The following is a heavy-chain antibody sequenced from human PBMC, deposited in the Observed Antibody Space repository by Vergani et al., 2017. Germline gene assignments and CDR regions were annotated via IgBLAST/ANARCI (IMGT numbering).Heavy chain of an antibody. V-gene: IGHV1-69*15. D-gene: IGHD5-12*01. CDR2: IIPIFGTA. J-gene: IGHJ6*02. CDR1: GGTFSSSA. CDR3: ERDGRYSGYKVYYYYGMDV. Sequence: QVKLVQSGAEVKKPGSSVKVSCKASGGTFSSSAISWVRQAPGQGLEWMGRIIPIFGTATYAQKFQGRVTITADESTSTAYMELSSLRSEDTAVYYCERDGRYSGYKVYYYYGMDVWGQGTTVTVAS.